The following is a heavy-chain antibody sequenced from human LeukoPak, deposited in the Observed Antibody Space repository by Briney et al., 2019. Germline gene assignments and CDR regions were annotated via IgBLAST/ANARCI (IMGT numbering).Heavy chain of an antibody. CDR1: GFTFSSDW. Sequence: GGSLRLSCAASGFTFSSDWMHWVRQALGKRLGCVAYINGDGSATNYADLVRGRLTISRDNAKKTLYLQMNSLRDEDTAVYYCVRGLDSWGLGTLVSVSS. V-gene: IGHV3-74*01. D-gene: IGHD3-16*01. CDR3: VRGLDS. CDR2: INGDGSAT. J-gene: IGHJ5*01.